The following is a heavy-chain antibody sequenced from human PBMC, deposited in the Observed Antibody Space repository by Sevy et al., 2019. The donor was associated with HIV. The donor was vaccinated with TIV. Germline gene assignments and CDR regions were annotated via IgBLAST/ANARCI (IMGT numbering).Heavy chain of an antibody. V-gene: IGHV3-33*01. CDR1: GFTFSTYG. J-gene: IGHJ4*02. CDR3: ARDLEFYDYGDDGPACMRDY. D-gene: IGHD3-16*01. CDR2: IWFDGSNT. Sequence: GGSLRLSCAASGFTFSTYGMHWVRQAPGKGLEWVAVIWFDGSNTYYADSVKGRFTIPRDIAKNTLHLQMNSLKAEDTAVYYSARDLEFYDYGDDGPACMRDYWGQGTLVTVSS.